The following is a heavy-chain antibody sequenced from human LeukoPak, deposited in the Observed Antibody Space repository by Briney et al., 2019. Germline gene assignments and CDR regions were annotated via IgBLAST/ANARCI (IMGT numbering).Heavy chain of an antibody. Sequence: PSETLSLTCTVSGGSISSYYWSWIRQPPGKGLEGIGYIYYSGSTNYNPSLKSRVTISVDTSKNQFSLKLSSVTAADTAVYYCARVRGIAAAGSFDYWGQGTLVTVSS. D-gene: IGHD6-13*01. CDR3: ARVRGIAAAGSFDY. J-gene: IGHJ4*02. CDR1: GGSISSYY. V-gene: IGHV4-59*01. CDR2: IYYSGST.